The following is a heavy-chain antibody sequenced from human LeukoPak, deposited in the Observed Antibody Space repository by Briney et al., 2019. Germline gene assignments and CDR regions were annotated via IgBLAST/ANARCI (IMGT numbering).Heavy chain of an antibody. CDR3: ATSGGDYYYYSLDV. V-gene: IGHV1-69*13. D-gene: IGHD3-10*01. Sequence: SVKVSCKASGGTFSRYAISWVRQAPGQGLEWMGGIIPVLGTTNYAQTFQNKVTITADESTSTTYMELSSLTSEDTAVYYCATSGGDYYYYSLDVWGKGTPVTIS. CDR2: IIPVLGTT. J-gene: IGHJ6*03. CDR1: GGTFSRYA.